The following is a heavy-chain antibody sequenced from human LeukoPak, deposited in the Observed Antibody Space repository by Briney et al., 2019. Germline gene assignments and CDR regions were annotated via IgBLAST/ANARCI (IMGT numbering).Heavy chain of an antibody. V-gene: IGHV1-8*01. CDR1: GYTFTSYD. D-gene: IGHD5-12*01. CDR3: ARGWAYWGIAAYSGYGFDP. CDR2: MNPNSGNT. J-gene: IGHJ5*02. Sequence: ASVKVSCKASGYTFTSYDINWVRQATGQGLEWMGWMNPNSGNTGYAQKFQGRVTMTRNTSISTAYMELSSLRSEDTAVYYCARGWAYWGIAAYSGYGFDPWGQGTLVTVSS.